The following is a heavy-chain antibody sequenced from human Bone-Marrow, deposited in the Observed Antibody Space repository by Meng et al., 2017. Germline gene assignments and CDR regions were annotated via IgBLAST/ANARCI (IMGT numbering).Heavy chain of an antibody. D-gene: IGHD5-12*01. CDR2: IKQDGSEK. V-gene: IGHV3-7*01. J-gene: IGHJ4*02. CDR1: GFTFSSYW. Sequence: GESLKISCAASGFTFSSYWMSWVRQAPGKGLEWVANIKQDGSEKYYVDSVKGRFTISRDNAKNSLYLQMNSLRAEDTAVYYCARASGYSGYGGFDYWGQGTRVT. CDR3: ARASGYSGYGGFDY.